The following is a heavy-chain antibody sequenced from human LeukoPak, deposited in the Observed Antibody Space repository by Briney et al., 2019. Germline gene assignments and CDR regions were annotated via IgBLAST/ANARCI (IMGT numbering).Heavy chain of an antibody. CDR3: TPWSY. D-gene: IGHD1-1*01. V-gene: IGHV3-23*01. Sequence: GGSLRLSCEASGFTFGSNALSWVRQAPGKGLGWVSSISGSGGSTYYADSVKGRFTISRDNSKNTLYLQMSSLRAEDTAVYYCTPWSYWGQGTLVTVSS. J-gene: IGHJ4*02. CDR2: ISGSGGST. CDR1: GFTFGSNA.